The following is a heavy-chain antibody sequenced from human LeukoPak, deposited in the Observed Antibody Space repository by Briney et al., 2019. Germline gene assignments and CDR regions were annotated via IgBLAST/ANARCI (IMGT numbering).Heavy chain of an antibody. J-gene: IGHJ3*02. D-gene: IGHD3-10*01. CDR3: AVYGSGNPDAFHI. Sequence: GGSLRLSCAASGFTFSSYSMNWVRQAPGKGLEWVSFISSSSNDIYYADSVKGRFTISRDNAENSLYLQMNSLRAEDTAVYYCAVYGSGNPDAFHIWGQGTMVTVSS. V-gene: IGHV3-21*01. CDR1: GFTFSSYS. CDR2: ISSSSNDI.